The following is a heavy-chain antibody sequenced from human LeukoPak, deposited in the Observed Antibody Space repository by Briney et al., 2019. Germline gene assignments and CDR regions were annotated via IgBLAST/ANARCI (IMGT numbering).Heavy chain of an antibody. Sequence: GSLRLSCAASGFTFSSYGMHWVRQAPGKGLEWVAVIWYDGSNKYYADSVKGRFTISRDNSKNTLYLQMNSLRAEDTAVYYCASHDSSGYYRSAEYFQHWGQGTLVTVS. CDR3: ASHDSSGYYRSAEYFQH. D-gene: IGHD3-22*01. J-gene: IGHJ1*01. CDR2: IWYDGSNK. V-gene: IGHV3-33*01. CDR1: GFTFSSYG.